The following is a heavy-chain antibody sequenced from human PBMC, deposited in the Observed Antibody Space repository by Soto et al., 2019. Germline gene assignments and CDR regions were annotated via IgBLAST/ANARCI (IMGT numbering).Heavy chain of an antibody. CDR2: ISYGGTT. D-gene: IGHD2-15*01. CDR1: GGSMNSGGYC. J-gene: IGHJ4*02. V-gene: IGHV4-31*03. CDR3: SRGILV. Sequence: QVQLQESGPGLVKPSQTLSLTCTVSGGSMNSGGYCWSWIRQHPGEGLEWIGCISYGGTTSYHPSLKSRVIISVDTSKNQFSLKLTAVTAADTAVYYCSRGILVWGQGTLITVSS.